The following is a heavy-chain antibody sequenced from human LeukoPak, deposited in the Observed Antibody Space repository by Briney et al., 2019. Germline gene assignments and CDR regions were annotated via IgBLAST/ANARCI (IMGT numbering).Heavy chain of an antibody. CDR1: GFTFSNAW. V-gene: IGHV3-15*01. Sequence: PGGSLRLSCAASGFTFSNAWMSWVRQAPGKGLEWVGRIKSKTDGGTTDYAAPVKGRFTISRDDSKNTLYLKMNSLNTDDTAVYYCPPDKGYYFDYWGQGTLVTVSS. CDR2: IKSKTDGGTT. CDR3: PPDKGYYFDY. J-gene: IGHJ4*02.